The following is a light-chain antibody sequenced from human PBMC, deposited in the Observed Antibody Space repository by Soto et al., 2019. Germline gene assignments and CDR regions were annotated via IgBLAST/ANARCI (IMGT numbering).Light chain of an antibody. CDR3: HQRSNWPLT. CDR1: QSVSSNN. CDR2: GAS. Sequence: EIVLTQSPGTLSLSPGERATLSCRASQSVSSNNLAWYQQRPGQAPRVVIYGASTRATGIPERFSGSGSGTDFTLTISRLEPEDFAIYYCHQRSNWPLTFGGGTRLEIK. J-gene: IGKJ4*01. V-gene: IGKV3D-20*02.